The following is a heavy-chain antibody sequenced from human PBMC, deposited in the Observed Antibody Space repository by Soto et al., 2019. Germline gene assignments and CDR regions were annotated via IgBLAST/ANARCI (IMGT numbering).Heavy chain of an antibody. Sequence: GGSLRLSCVASGVTFSTYWMHWVRQAPGKGLVWISRIKNDGSTTTYADSVKGRFTISRDNAKSTLYLQMNSLRVEDTAVYYCARGGSPLVGATGLFDSWGLGTLVTVPS. CDR2: IKNDGSTT. V-gene: IGHV3-74*01. J-gene: IGHJ4*02. D-gene: IGHD1-26*01. CDR3: ARGGSPLVGATGLFDS. CDR1: GVTFSTYW.